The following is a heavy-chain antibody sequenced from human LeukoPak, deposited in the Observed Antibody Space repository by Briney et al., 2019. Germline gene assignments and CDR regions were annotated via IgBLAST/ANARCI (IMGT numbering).Heavy chain of an antibody. CDR2: TYYRSKWYN. D-gene: IGHD1-26*01. CDR3: ARVGRSGTDYEY. Sequence: SQTLSLTCAISGDSVSSNSATWDWIRQSPSRGLEWLGRTYYRSKWYNDYAVSVRSRITINPDTSKNQFSLHLNPVTPEDTAVYYCARVGRSGTDYEYWGQGTLVTVSS. J-gene: IGHJ4*02. V-gene: IGHV6-1*01. CDR1: GDSVSSNSAT.